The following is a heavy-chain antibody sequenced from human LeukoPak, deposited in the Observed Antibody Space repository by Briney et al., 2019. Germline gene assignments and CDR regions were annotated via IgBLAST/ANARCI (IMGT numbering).Heavy chain of an antibody. J-gene: IGHJ4*02. CDR1: GGSISSYY. V-gene: IGHV4-59*01. D-gene: IGHD6-19*01. Sequence: SETLSLTCTVSGGSISSYYWSWIRQPPGKGLEWIGYIYYSGSTNYNPSLKSRVTISVDTSKNQFSLKLSSVTAADTAVYYCARASIAVAGPLDYWGQGTLVTVSS. CDR3: ARASIAVAGPLDY. CDR2: IYYSGST.